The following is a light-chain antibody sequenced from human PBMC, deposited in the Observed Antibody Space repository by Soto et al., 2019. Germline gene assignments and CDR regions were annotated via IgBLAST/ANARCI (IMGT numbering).Light chain of an antibody. CDR2: GAS. V-gene: IGKV3-15*01. J-gene: IGKJ1*01. Sequence: EIVMTQSPATLSVSPGERAPLSCGASQIIRDYLAWYQQKPGQAPRLLIHGASTRAPGIPARFSGSGSGTDFTLTISSLQPEDVAVYYCQQYDKWPPTFGQGTKVDIK. CDR3: QQYDKWPPT. CDR1: QIIRDY.